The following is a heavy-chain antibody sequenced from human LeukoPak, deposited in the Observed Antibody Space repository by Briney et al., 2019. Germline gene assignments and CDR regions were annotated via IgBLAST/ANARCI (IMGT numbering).Heavy chain of an antibody. J-gene: IGHJ4*02. CDR2: ISYSGST. Sequence: PSETLSLTCTVSGGSVSSGNYYWSWIRQPPGKGLEWIGYISYSGSTNYNPSLKSRVTISVDTSKNQFPLKLSSVTAADTAVYYCATDRNQLWFDYWGQGTLVTVSS. V-gene: IGHV4-61*01. CDR3: ATDRNQLWFDY. CDR1: GGSVSSGNYY. D-gene: IGHD1-14*01.